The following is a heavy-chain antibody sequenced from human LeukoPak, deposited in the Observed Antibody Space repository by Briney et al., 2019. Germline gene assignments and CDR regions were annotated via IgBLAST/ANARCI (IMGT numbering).Heavy chain of an antibody. D-gene: IGHD6-13*01. CDR3: ARGAAGGSGGIDY. CDR2: IYSGADT. Sequence: GGSLRLSCAASGFTFSSYSMQWVRQAPGKGLEWVSIIYSGADTYYADSVKGRFTVSRDNSKNTVYLQMNSLRAEDTAVYYCARGAAGGSGGIDYWGQGTLVTVSS. J-gene: IGHJ4*02. CDR1: GFTFSSYS. V-gene: IGHV3-53*01.